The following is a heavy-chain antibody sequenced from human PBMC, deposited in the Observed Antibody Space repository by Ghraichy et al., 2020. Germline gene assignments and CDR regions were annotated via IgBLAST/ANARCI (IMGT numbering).Heavy chain of an antibody. D-gene: IGHD6-13*01. V-gene: IGHV4-4*07. CDR1: GGSISSYY. J-gene: IGHJ6*02. CDR3: ARDLFGDSSSWYPTRYYYYYGMDV. CDR2: IYTSGST. Sequence: SETLSLTCTVSGGSISSYYWSWIRQPAGKGLEWIGRIYTSGSTNYNPSLKSRVTMSVDTSKNQFSLKLSSVTAADTAVYYCARDLFGDSSSWYPTRYYYYYGMDVWGQGTTVTVSS.